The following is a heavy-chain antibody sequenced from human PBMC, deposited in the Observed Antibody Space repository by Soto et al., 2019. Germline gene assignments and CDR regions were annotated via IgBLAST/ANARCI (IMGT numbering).Heavy chain of an antibody. V-gene: IGHV1-58*01. CDR1: GFTFTSSA. CDR3: AAGDYDFDPTMKLPADNWFDP. J-gene: IGHJ5*02. D-gene: IGHD3-3*01. CDR2: IVVGSGNT. Sequence: SVKVSCKASGFTFTSSAVQWVRRARGQRLEWIGWIVVGSGNTNYAQKFQERVTITRDMSTSTAYMELSSLRSEDTAVYYCAAGDYDFDPTMKLPADNWFDPWGQGTLVTVSS.